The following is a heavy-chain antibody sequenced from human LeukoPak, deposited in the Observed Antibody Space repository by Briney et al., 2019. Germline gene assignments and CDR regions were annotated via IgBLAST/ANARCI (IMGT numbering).Heavy chain of an antibody. CDR1: GFTVSSNY. D-gene: IGHD3-22*01. CDR3: ASSINSDSSGYDDY. J-gene: IGHJ4*02. CDR2: IYSGGST. V-gene: IGHV3-53*01. Sequence: QPGGSLRLSCAASGFTVSSNYMSWVRQAPGKGLDWVSVIYSGGSTYYADSVKGRFTISRDNSKNTLYLQMNSLRAEDTAVYYCASSINSDSSGYDDYWGQGTLVTVSS.